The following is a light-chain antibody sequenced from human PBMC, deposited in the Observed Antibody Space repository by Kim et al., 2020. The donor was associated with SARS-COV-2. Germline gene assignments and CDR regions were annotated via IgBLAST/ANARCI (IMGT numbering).Light chain of an antibody. Sequence: SVGDRVIITCRASQSISSFLNWLQQKPGKAPKLLINAASTLRTGAPSRFSGSGSGTDFTLIISDLQPEDFATYYCQQTYSTPSITFGQGTRLEIK. CDR1: QSISSF. V-gene: IGKV1-39*01. J-gene: IGKJ5*01. CDR3: QQTYSTPSIT. CDR2: AAS.